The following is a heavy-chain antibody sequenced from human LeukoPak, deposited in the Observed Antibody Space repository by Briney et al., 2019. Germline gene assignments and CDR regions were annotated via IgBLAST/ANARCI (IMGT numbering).Heavy chain of an antibody. Sequence: SETLSLTCTVSGGSISSSSYYWGWIRQPPGKGLEWIGSIYYSGSTYYNPSLKSRVTISVDTSKNQFSLKLSSVTAADTAVYYCAMAGREPLFDYWGQGTLVTVSS. CDR1: GGSISSSSYY. V-gene: IGHV4-39*01. CDR2: IYYSGST. CDR3: AMAGREPLFDY. D-gene: IGHD6-19*01. J-gene: IGHJ4*02.